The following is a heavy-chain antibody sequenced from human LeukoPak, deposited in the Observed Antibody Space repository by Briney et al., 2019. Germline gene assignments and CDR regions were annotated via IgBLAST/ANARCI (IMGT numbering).Heavy chain of an antibody. CDR2: IWYDGSNK. V-gene: IGHV3-33*01. CDR3: ARADTYYYDSSGYSAIDH. D-gene: IGHD3-22*01. Sequence: GGSLRLSCAASGFTFSSYGMHWVRQAPGKGLEWVAVIWYDGSNKYYADSVKGRFTISRDNSKNTLYLQMNSLRAEDTAVYYCARADTYYYDSSGYSAIDHWGQGTLVTVSS. CDR1: GFTFSSYG. J-gene: IGHJ4*02.